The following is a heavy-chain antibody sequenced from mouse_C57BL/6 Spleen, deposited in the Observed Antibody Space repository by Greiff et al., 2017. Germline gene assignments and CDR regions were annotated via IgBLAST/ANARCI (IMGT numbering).Heavy chain of an antibody. D-gene: IGHD1-1*01. CDR1: GYAFSSYW. CDR3: ARGDYGGRAMDY. J-gene: IGHJ4*01. Sequence: VQLQQSGAELVKPGASVKISCKASGYAFSSYWMNWVKQRPGKGLEWIGQIYPGDGDTNYNGKFKGKATLTADKSSSTAYMQLSSLTSEDSAVYFCARGDYGGRAMDYWGQGTSVTVSS. V-gene: IGHV1-80*01. CDR2: IYPGDGDT.